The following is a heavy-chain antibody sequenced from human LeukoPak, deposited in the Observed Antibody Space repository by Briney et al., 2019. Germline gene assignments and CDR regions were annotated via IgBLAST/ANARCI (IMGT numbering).Heavy chain of an antibody. V-gene: IGHV1-46*01. CDR3: ARKGDIAVAGLVLDH. D-gene: IGHD6-19*01. CDR2: INPSAGST. CDR1: GYTFTSYY. Sequence: VASVKVSCKASGYTFTSYYLHWVRQAPGQGLEWMGIINPSAGSTSYAQKFKGRVTMTRDTSTSTVYMELSSLRSEDTAVYYCARKGDIAVAGLVLDHWGQGTLVTVSS. J-gene: IGHJ4*02.